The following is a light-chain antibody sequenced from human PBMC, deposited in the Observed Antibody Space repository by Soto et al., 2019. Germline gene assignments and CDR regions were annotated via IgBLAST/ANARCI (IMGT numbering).Light chain of an antibody. CDR1: QSMLNSNRYNY. V-gene: IGKV2-28*01. J-gene: IGKJ1*01. Sequence: DIVVLQSPLSLLFFPREPASISCRSTQSMLNSNRYNYLHWYQQKPGQAPKLLIFLASNRASGVPDRFSGSGSGTDFKLKISSVEAEDVGVYYCMQAIKNPSTFGQGTKVDIK. CDR2: LAS. CDR3: MQAIKNPST.